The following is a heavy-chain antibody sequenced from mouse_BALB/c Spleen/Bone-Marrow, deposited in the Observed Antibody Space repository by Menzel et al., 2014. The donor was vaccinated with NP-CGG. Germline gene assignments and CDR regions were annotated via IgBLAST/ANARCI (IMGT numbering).Heavy chain of an antibody. V-gene: IGHV3-2*02. Sequence: VQLKHSGPGLVKPSQSLSLTCTVTGYSITSDYACHWIRQFPGNKLEWMGYISYSGRSSYYPSLKSRISITRDTSKDQFFLQLNSVTTEDTATYYCARSADWYFDVWGAGTTVTVSS. CDR2: ISYSGRS. CDR1: GYSITSDYA. J-gene: IGHJ1*01. CDR3: ARSADWYFDV.